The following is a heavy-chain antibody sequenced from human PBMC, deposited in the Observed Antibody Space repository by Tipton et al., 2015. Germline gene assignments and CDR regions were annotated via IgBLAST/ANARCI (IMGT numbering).Heavy chain of an antibody. CDR2: IHYSGAT. D-gene: IGHD4-11*01. J-gene: IGHJ2*01. CDR3: ARTDYSDDWYFDL. CDR1: GASVTGGSYY. V-gene: IGHV4-61*01. Sequence: TLSLTCTVSGASVTGGSYYWSWIRQPPGKGLEWIGYIHYSGATNYNTSLKSRVTISVDTSKNQFSLKVDSVTAADTAVYYCARTDYSDDWYFDLWGRGTLVTVSS.